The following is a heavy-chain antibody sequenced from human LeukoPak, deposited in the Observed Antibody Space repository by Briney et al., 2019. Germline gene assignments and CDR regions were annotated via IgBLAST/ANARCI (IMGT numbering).Heavy chain of an antibody. CDR1: GFTFSNYG. V-gene: IGHV3-33*01. J-gene: IGHJ4*02. D-gene: IGHD4-23*01. CDR2: IWYDASNK. Sequence: PGRSLRLSCAASGFTFSNYGMHWVRPAPGKGLEWVAAIWYDASNKYYADSVKGRFTISRDNSKNTLYLQMNSLRAEDTAVYYCARDRYGANSPFDYWGQGTLVTVSS. CDR3: ARDRYGANSPFDY.